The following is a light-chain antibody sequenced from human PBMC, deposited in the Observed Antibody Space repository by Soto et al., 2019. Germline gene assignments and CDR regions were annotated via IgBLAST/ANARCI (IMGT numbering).Light chain of an antibody. Sequence: DIQMTQSPSTLSASVGDRVTITCRASQTISRWLACYQQKPGKAPNLLIYDVSSLETGVPSRFSGSVSGTEFTLTIGSLQPDDFATYYCQQYSGNSRTFGGGTKVEIK. CDR1: QTISRW. CDR3: QQYSGNSRT. V-gene: IGKV1-5*01. J-gene: IGKJ4*01. CDR2: DVS.